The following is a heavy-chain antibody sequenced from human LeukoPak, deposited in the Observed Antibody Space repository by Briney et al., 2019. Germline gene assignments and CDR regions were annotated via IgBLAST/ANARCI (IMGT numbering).Heavy chain of an antibody. CDR2: ISSSGGST. V-gene: IGHV3-64*05. CDR1: GFTFSSYA. Sequence: GGSLRLSCSASGFTFSSYAMHWVRQAPGKGLEYVSAISSSGGSTYYADSVKGRFTISRDNSKNTLYIQMSSLRAEDTAVYYCVKDPAVAGTRYFDYWGQGTLVTVSS. CDR3: VKDPAVAGTRYFDY. J-gene: IGHJ4*02. D-gene: IGHD6-19*01.